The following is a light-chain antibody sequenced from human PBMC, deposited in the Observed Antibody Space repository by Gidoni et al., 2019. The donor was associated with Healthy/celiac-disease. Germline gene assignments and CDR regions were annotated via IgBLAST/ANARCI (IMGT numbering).Light chain of an antibody. V-gene: IGKV3-15*01. Sequence: EIVITQSPATLSVSPGERATLACRASQSVSSNLAWYQQKPGQAPRLLIYGASTRATGIPARCSGRGSGTEFTLTISSLQSEDVAVYYCQQYNNWPPLTFGGGTKVEIK. CDR1: QSVSSN. CDR2: GAS. J-gene: IGKJ4*01. CDR3: QQYNNWPPLT.